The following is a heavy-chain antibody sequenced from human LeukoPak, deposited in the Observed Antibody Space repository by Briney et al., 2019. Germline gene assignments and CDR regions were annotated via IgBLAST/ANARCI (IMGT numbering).Heavy chain of an antibody. Sequence: GGSLRLSCAASGFTFSGYAMHWVRQAPGKGLEWVAVISYDGNNKYYADSVKGRFTISRDNSKKTLYLQMNSLRAEDTAVYYCARVRLYYHDSSGYESAFDYWGQGTLVTVSS. CDR1: GFTFSGYA. CDR3: ARVRLYYHDSSGYESAFDY. J-gene: IGHJ4*02. CDR2: ISYDGNNK. D-gene: IGHD3-22*01. V-gene: IGHV3-30-3*01.